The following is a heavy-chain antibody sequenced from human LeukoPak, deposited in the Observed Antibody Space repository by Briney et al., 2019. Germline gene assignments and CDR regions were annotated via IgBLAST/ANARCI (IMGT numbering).Heavy chain of an antibody. Sequence: GGSLRLSCAASGFTFSSYAMSWVRQAPGNGLEWVSAISGSGGSTYYADSVKGRFTISRDNSKNTLYLQMNSLRAEDTAVYYCAKDPGGNWKNLGFDPWGQGTLVTVSS. CDR3: AKDPGGNWKNLGFDP. D-gene: IGHD1/OR15-1a*01. CDR2: ISGSGGST. V-gene: IGHV3-23*01. CDR1: GFTFSSYA. J-gene: IGHJ5*02.